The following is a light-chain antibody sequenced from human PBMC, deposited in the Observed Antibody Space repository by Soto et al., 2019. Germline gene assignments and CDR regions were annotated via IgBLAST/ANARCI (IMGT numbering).Light chain of an antibody. CDR2: VNS. CDR3: SSYTSSDTPYV. V-gene: IGLV2-14*01. Sequence: QSALTQPASVSGSPGQSITISCTGTSSDVGDYKYVSWYQQHPDKAPKLIIFVNSNRPSGVSNRFSGSKSGNTASLTISGVQAEDEADDYCSSYTSSDTPYVFGSGTKVTVL. CDR1: SSDVGDYKY. J-gene: IGLJ1*01.